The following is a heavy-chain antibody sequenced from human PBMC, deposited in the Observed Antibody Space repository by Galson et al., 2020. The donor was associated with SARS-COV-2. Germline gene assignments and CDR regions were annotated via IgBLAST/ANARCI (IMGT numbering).Heavy chain of an antibody. D-gene: IGHD3-9*01. V-gene: IGHV4-30-4*01. CDR1: GGSISSGDYY. J-gene: IGHJ3*02. CDR2: IYYSGST. Sequence: SETLSLTCTVSGGSISSGDYYWSWIRQPPGKGLEWIGYIYYSGSTYYNPSLKSRVTISVDTSKNQFSLKLSSVTPADTAVYYWAREGSLRYFDWPFNDAFDIWGQGTMVTVSS. CDR3: AREGSLRYFDWPFNDAFDI.